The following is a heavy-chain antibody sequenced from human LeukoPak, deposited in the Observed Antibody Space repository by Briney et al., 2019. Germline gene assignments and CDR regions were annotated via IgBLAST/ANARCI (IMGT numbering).Heavy chain of an antibody. V-gene: IGHV4-59*01. CDR3: ARERASAGPHFDH. J-gene: IGHJ4*02. Sequence: SETLSLTCDVSGGSISTYYWSWIRQPPGRGLEWIGDNYNSGTTNYNPSLRSRVTVSVDRSKNQFSLRLTSVTAADTAVYYCARERASAGPHFDHWGRGILVTVSS. D-gene: IGHD6-13*01. CDR1: GGSISTYY. CDR2: NYNSGTT.